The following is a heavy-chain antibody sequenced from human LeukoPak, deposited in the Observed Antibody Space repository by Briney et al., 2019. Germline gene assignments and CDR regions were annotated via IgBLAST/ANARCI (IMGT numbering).Heavy chain of an antibody. CDR3: ARDRPYSRGAGFDY. V-gene: IGHV4-59*12. Sequence: SETLSLTCTVSGGSISSYYWSWIRQPPGKGLEWIGYIYYSGSTNYNPSLKSRVTISVDTSKNQFSLKLSSVTAADTAVYYCARDRPYSRGAGFDYWGQGTLVTVSS. CDR2: IYYSGST. D-gene: IGHD6-13*01. J-gene: IGHJ4*02. CDR1: GGSISSYY.